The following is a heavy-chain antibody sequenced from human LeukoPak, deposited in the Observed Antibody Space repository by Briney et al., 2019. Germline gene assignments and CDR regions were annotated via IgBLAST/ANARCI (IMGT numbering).Heavy chain of an antibody. Sequence: NPSETLSLTCTVSGASISSHYWSWIRQPPGKGLEWIGDFCYSGNTNYNPSLKSRVTISVDTSKNQFSLKLTSVTAADTAVYYCARAGGVHDTPLDLDYWGQGTPVTVSS. D-gene: IGHD5-18*01. CDR1: GASISSHY. J-gene: IGHJ4*02. CDR2: FCYSGNT. V-gene: IGHV4-59*11. CDR3: ARAGGVHDTPLDLDY.